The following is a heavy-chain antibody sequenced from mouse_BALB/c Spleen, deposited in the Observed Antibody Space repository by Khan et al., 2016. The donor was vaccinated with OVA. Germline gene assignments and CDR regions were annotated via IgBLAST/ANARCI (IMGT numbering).Heavy chain of an antibody. Sequence: KQSGSELVRPGASVKLSCKASGYTFTSYWMHWVKQRPGQGLEWIGNIYPGSGSTNYDEKFKSKATLTVDTSSSTAYMQLSSLTSEDSAVYYCTRGEYDGDYWGQGTTRTVSS. CDR2: IYPGSGST. CDR3: TRGEYDGDY. J-gene: IGHJ2*01. CDR1: GYTFTSYW. V-gene: IGHV1S22*01. D-gene: IGHD2-14*01.